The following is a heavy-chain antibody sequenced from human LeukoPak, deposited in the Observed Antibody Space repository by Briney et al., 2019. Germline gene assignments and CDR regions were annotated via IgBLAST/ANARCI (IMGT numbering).Heavy chain of an antibody. CDR1: GFTVSSNY. Sequence: GGSLRLSCAASGFTVSSNYMSWVRQAPGKGLEWVSVIYSGGSTYYADSVKGRFTISRDNSKNTLYLQMNSLRAEDTAVYYCARAYCSSTSCLETYYYYMDVWGKGTTVTVSS. V-gene: IGHV3-53*05. J-gene: IGHJ6*03. D-gene: IGHD2-2*01. CDR2: IYSGGST. CDR3: ARAYCSSTSCLETYYYYMDV.